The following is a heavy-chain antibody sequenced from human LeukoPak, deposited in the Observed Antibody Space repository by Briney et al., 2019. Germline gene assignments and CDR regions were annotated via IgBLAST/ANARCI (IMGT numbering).Heavy chain of an antibody. CDR3: ARGLGYSSGWYYYYYYYGMDV. V-gene: IGHV1-8*01. CDR2: MNPNSGNT. CDR1: GYTFTSYD. Sequence: ASVTVSCKASGYTFTSYDINWVRQATGQGLEWMGWMNPNSGNTGYAQKFQGRVTMTRNTSISTAYMELSSLRSEDTAVYYCARGLGYSSGWYYYYYYYGMDVWGQGTTVTVSS. J-gene: IGHJ6*02. D-gene: IGHD6-19*01.